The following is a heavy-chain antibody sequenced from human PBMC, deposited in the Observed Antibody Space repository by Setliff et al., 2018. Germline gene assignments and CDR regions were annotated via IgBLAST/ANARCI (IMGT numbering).Heavy chain of an antibody. CDR1: GDSISSNNW. CDR2: IYHTENT. V-gene: IGHV4-4*02. Sequence: KPSETLSLTCAVSGDSISSNNWWSWVRQPPGMRLEWIGEIYHTENTDYNSSLQRRVTISVDKSKNQFSLKLTSVTAADTAVYYCAKTPRGGNSAFDIWGQGTMVT. J-gene: IGHJ3*02. CDR3: AKTPRGGNSAFDI. D-gene: IGHD2-21*02.